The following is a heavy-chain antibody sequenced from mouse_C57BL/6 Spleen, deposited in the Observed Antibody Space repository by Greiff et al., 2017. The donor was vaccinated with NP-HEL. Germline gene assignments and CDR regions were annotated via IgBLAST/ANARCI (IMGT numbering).Heavy chain of an antibody. CDR3: ARDYYGSSWYFDV. J-gene: IGHJ1*03. CDR1: GYTFTSYW. V-gene: IGHV1-52*01. Sequence: QVQLQQPGAELVRPGSSVKLSCKASGYTFTSYWMHWVKQRPIQGLEWIGNIDPSDSETHYNQKFKDKATLTVDKSSSTAYMQLSSLTSEDSAFYDCARDYYGSSWYFDVWGTGTTVTVSS. D-gene: IGHD1-1*01. CDR2: IDPSDSET.